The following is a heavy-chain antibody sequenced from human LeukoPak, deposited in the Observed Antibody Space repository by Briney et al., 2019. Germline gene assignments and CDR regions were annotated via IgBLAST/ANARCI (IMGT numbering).Heavy chain of an antibody. J-gene: IGHJ4*02. Sequence: PSETLSLTCAVYGVSFSGYYWSWIRQPPGKGLEWIGEINHSGSTNYNPSLKSRVTISVDTSKNQFSLKLSSVTAADTAVYYCARLIVAWLDYGEGLDYWGQGTLVTVSS. CDR2: INHSGST. D-gene: IGHD4-17*01. V-gene: IGHV4-34*01. CDR1: GVSFSGYY. CDR3: ARLIVAWLDYGEGLDY.